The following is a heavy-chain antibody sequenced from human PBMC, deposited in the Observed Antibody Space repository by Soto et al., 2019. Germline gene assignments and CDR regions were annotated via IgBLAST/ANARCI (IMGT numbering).Heavy chain of an antibody. D-gene: IGHD2-15*01. J-gene: IGHJ3*01. CDR3: AREGRDRKYGVLHAFDF. CDR2: INHSGST. V-gene: IGHV4-34*01. Sequence: PGGSLRLSCAASGFTVSSNYWSWIRQPPGKGLEWIGEINHSGSTNYNPSLKTRVAISVDTSKNQFSLKLNSVTAADTAVYYCAREGRDRKYGVLHAFDFWGQGTPVTVS. CDR1: GFTVSSNY.